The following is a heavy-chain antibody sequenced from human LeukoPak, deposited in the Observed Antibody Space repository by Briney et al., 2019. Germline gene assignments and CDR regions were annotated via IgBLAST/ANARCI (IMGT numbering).Heavy chain of an antibody. CDR1: GFTFSSYA. V-gene: IGHV3-64*01. CDR3: AREFSYDSSGYGGWFDP. Sequence: GGSLRLSCAASGFTFSSYAMHWVRQAPGKGLEYVSAISSNGGSTYYANSVKGRFTISRDNSKNTLYLQMNSLRTEDTAVYYCAREFSYDSSGYGGWFDPWGQGTLVTVSS. D-gene: IGHD3-22*01. CDR2: ISSNGGST. J-gene: IGHJ5*02.